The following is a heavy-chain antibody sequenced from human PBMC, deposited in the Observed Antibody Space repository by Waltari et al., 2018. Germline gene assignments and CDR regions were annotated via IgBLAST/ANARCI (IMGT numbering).Heavy chain of an antibody. CDR1: GHTFTSYD. V-gene: IGHV1-8*01. CDR2: MNQNSGNT. J-gene: IGHJ6*02. CDR3: ARVEVGRYYYYGMDV. Sequence: QVQLVQSGAEVKKPGASVKVSCKASGHTFTSYDINWVRQATGQGLEWRGWMNQNSGNTGYAQKFQGRVTMTMNTSISTAYMELSSLRSEDTAVYYCARVEVGRYYYYGMDVWGQGTMVTVSS.